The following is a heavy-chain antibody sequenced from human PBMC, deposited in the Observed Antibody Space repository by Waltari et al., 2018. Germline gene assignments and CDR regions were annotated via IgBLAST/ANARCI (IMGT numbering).Heavy chain of an antibody. D-gene: IGHD1-20*01. CDR3: ARAWFSDRYNPPYFDY. J-gene: IGHJ4*02. V-gene: IGHV3-20*04. Sequence: EVQLVESGGGVVRPGGSLRLSCAASGFTFDDYGMSWVRQAPGKGLEWVSGINWNGGSTGYADSVKGGFTISRDNAKNSLYLQMNRLRAEDTALYYCARAWFSDRYNPPYFDYWGQGTLVTVSS. CDR2: INWNGGST. CDR1: GFTFDDYG.